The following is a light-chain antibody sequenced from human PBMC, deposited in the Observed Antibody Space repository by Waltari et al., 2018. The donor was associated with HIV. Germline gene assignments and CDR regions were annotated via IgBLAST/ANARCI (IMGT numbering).Light chain of an antibody. CDR2: WAS. Sequence: DIVMTQSPDSLAVSLGERATINCKSSQSVLYTSNNKNYFAWYRQKPGQPPNLLIYWASTRESGVPDRFNASGSVTDFTLTITSLQAEDVAVYYCQQYYSIPLTFGGGTKVEIK. CDR3: QQYYSIPLT. V-gene: IGKV4-1*01. CDR1: QSVLYTSNNKNY. J-gene: IGKJ4*01.